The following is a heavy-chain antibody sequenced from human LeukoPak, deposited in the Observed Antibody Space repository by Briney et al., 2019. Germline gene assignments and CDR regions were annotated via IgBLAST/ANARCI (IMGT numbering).Heavy chain of an antibody. J-gene: IGHJ4*02. CDR1: GYTFTRYG. D-gene: IGHD3-10*01. CDR2: INTNTGNP. V-gene: IGHV7-4-1*02. CDR3: ARDNPYVSGNYLVDY. Sequence: ASVKVSCKASGYTFTRYGMNWVRQAPGQGPEWMGWINTNTGNPTYAQGFTGRFVFSLDTSVSTAYLQITSLKAEDTAVYYCARDNPYVSGNYLVDYWGQGTLVTVSS.